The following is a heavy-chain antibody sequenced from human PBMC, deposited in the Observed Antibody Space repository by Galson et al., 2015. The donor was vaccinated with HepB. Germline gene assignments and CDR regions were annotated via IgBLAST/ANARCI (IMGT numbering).Heavy chain of an antibody. D-gene: IGHD2-21*02. J-gene: IGHJ5*02. V-gene: IGHV3-33*08. CDR1: GFTFSSYG. CDR3: ARDPTPRSFVVVTETGLDWFDP. CDR2: IWYDGSNK. Sequence: SLRLSCAASGFTFSSYGMHWVRQAPGKGLEWVAVIWYDGSNKYYADSVKGRFTISRDNSKNTLYLQMNSLRAEDTAVYYCARDPTPRSFVVVTETGLDWFDPWGQGTLVTVSS.